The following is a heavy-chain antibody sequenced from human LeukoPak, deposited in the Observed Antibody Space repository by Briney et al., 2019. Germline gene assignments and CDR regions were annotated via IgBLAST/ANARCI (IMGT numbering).Heavy chain of an antibody. Sequence: ASVKVSCKASGYTLTSYGISWVRQAPGQGLEWMGWISAYNGNTNYAQKLQGRVTMTTDTSTSTAYMELRSLRSDDTAVYYCARYSSSPMMVGHMDVWGKGTTVTVSS. D-gene: IGHD6-6*01. J-gene: IGHJ6*03. CDR1: GYTLTSYG. CDR2: ISAYNGNT. V-gene: IGHV1-18*01. CDR3: ARYSSSPMMVGHMDV.